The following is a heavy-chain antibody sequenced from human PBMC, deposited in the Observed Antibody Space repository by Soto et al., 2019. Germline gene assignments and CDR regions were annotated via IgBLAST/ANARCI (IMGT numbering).Heavy chain of an antibody. CDR1: GFTFSSYG. J-gene: IGHJ4*02. V-gene: IGHV3-64*01. CDR2: ISSNGGTT. D-gene: IGHD3-10*01. CDR3: VRRVSGDYDY. Sequence: EVQLAESGGGMVQPGGSLRLSCVASGFTFSSYGMHWVRQAPGKGLEYVSSISSNGGTTYYGNSVKGRITISRDHSKNTRYLQMGSLRAEAMAVYYCVRRVSGDYDYWGQGTLVTVSS.